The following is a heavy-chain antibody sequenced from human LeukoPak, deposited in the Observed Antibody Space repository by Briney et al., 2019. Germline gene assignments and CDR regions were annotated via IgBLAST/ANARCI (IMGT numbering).Heavy chain of an antibody. V-gene: IGHV3-23*01. CDR1: GLIVSQNY. CDR3: AKATHMDG. Sequence: PGGSLRLSCAASGLIVSQNYMSWVRQAPGKGLEWVSAISGSGGRTYYADSVKGRFTISRDNSKNTLYLQMNSLRAEDTAVYYCAKATHMDGWGKGTTVTVSS. J-gene: IGHJ6*03. CDR2: ISGSGGRT.